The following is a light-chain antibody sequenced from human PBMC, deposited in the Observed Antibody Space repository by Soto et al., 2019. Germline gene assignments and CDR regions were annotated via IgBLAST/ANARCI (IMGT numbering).Light chain of an antibody. CDR1: QTISSW. CDR2: KAS. Sequence: DTQVTQSPSTLSGSVGDRVTITCRASQTISSWLAWYQQKPGKAPKLLIYKASTLKSGVPSRFSGSGSGTEFTLTISSLQPDDFATYYCQHYNSYSEAFGQGTK. V-gene: IGKV1-5*03. J-gene: IGKJ1*01. CDR3: QHYNSYSEA.